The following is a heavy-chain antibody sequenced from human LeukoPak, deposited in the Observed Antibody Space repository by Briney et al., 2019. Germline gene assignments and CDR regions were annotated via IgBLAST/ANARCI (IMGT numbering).Heavy chain of an antibody. CDR3: ATLDVGATVY. CDR1: GFTFSSYG. D-gene: IGHD1-26*01. Sequence: SGGSLRLSSAASGFTFSSYGMHWVRQAPGKGLEWVAFIRYDGSNKYYADSVKGRFTISRDNSKNTLYLQMNSLRAEDTAVYYCATLDVGATVYWGQGTLVTVSS. J-gene: IGHJ4*02. V-gene: IGHV3-30*02. CDR2: IRYDGSNK.